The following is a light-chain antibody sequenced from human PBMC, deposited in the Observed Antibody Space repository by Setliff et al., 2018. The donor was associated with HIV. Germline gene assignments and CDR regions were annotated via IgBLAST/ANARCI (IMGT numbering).Light chain of an antibody. Sequence: QSALTQAASVSGAPGQSITISCTGASGDVRRYNLVSRYQQQPGKPPKLMIYQASKRPSGLSNRFTVSKSGNTASLTISGLQAEDEAGYYCCSNTGSNTYVFGTGTKVTVL. V-gene: IGLV2-23*01. CDR2: QAS. J-gene: IGLJ1*01. CDR3: CSNTGSNTYV. CDR1: SGDVRRYNL.